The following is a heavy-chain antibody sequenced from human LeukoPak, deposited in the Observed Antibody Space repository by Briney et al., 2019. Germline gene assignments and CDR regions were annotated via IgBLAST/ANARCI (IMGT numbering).Heavy chain of an antibody. J-gene: IGHJ4*02. CDR1: GFTFTSYH. Sequence: EASVKVSCKASGFTFTSYHINWVRQATGQGLEWMGWINAGNGNTKYSQKFQGRVTITRDTSASTAYMELSSLRSEDTAVYYCATHISCSGGSCYDYWGQGTLVTVSS. CDR2: INAGNGNT. V-gene: IGHV1-3*01. CDR3: ATHISCSGGSCYDY. D-gene: IGHD2-15*01.